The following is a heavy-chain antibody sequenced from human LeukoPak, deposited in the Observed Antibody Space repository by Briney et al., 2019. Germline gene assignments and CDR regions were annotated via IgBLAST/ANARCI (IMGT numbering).Heavy chain of an antibody. Sequence: GGSLRLFCAASRFIFNNYWMSWVRQAPGKGLEWVASIDRDGSEKYYGDYVKGRFTISRDSAKNSLFLQMNSLRAEDTAVYFCARGAGEPDYEGQGTLVTVSS. CDR2: IDRDGSEK. D-gene: IGHD1-14*01. CDR1: RFIFNNYW. J-gene: IGHJ4*02. V-gene: IGHV3-7*01. CDR3: ARGAGEPDY.